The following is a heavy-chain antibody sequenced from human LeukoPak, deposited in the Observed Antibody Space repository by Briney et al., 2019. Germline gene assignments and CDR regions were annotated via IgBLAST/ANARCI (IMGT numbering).Heavy chain of an antibody. CDR1: GFTFSSYS. Sequence: GGSLRLSCAASGFTFSSYSMNWVRQAPGKGLEWVSSISSSSSYIYHADSVKGRFTISRDNAKNSLYLQMNSLRAEDTAVYYCARDRLTGIAAAGTREYYYYGMDVWGQGTTVTVSS. V-gene: IGHV3-21*01. CDR3: ARDRLTGIAAAGTREYYYYGMDV. D-gene: IGHD6-13*01. J-gene: IGHJ6*02. CDR2: ISSSSSYI.